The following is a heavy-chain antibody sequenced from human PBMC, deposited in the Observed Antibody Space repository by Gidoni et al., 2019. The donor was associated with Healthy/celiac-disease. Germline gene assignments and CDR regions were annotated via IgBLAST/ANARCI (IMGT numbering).Heavy chain of an antibody. CDR2: ISACGGSK. CDR3: AKDFYYDSSGYYSPFDY. V-gene: IGHV3-23*01. J-gene: IGHJ4*02. D-gene: IGHD3-22*01. CDR1: GITFSSYA. Sequence: EVQLLESGGGLVQPGGSLRLSCAASGITFSSYAMSWVRQAPGKGLEWVSAISACGGSKYFADSVKGRFTISRDNSKNTLYLQMNSLRAEDTAVYYCAKDFYYDSSGYYSPFDYWGQGTLVTVSS.